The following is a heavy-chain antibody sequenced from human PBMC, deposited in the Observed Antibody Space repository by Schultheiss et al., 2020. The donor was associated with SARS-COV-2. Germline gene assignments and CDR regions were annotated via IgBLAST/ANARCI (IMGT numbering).Heavy chain of an antibody. CDR1: GFTFSDYY. V-gene: IGHV3-11*01. J-gene: IGHJ6*02. Sequence: GESLKISCAASGFTFSDYYMSWIRQAPGKGLEWFSYIGSSGTTIYHADSVKGRFTISRDNAKKSLYLQMNSLRAKDTAVYYCARASEHGYYYYAMDVWGQGTTVTVSS. D-gene: IGHD1/OR15-1a*01. CDR2: IGSSGTTI. CDR3: ARASEHGYYYYAMDV.